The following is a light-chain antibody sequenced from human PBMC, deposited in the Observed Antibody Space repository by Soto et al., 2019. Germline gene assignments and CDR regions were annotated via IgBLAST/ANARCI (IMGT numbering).Light chain of an antibody. CDR3: SSYTNTNTVL. J-gene: IGLJ2*01. CDR2: EVT. Sequence: QSALTQPASVSGSPGQSITISCTGTSSDVGSYNYVSWYQHHPGKAPKVIIYEVTNRPSGISNRFSGSKSGNTAYLTISGLQAVDEADYYCSSYTNTNTVLLAVGTKLTVL. CDR1: SSDVGSYNY. V-gene: IGLV2-14*01.